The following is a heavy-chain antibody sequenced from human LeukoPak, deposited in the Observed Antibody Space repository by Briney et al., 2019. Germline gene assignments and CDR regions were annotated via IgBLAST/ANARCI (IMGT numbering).Heavy chain of an antibody. Sequence: GASVKVSCKASGYTFTSYGISWVRQAPGQGLEWMGWISAYNGNTNYAQKLQGRVTMTTDTSTRTAYLELRSLRSDDTAVYLCLILVRSRWYDYWDQGPRVSVSS. D-gene: IGHD6-13*01. CDR1: GYTFTSYG. CDR3: LILVRSRWYDY. V-gene: IGHV1-18*04. CDR2: ISAYNGNT. J-gene: IGHJ4*02.